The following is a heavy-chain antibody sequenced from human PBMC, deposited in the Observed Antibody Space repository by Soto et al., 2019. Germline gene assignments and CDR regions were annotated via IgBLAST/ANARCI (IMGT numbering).Heavy chain of an antibody. CDR3: ARGIGFDY. V-gene: IGHV4-34*01. J-gene: IGHJ4*02. Sequence: SETLSLTCAVYGGSFSGYYWSGIRQPPGKGLEWIGEINHSGSTNYNPSLKSRVTISVDTSKNQFSLKLSSVTAADTAVYYCARGIGFDYWGQGTLVTVSS. CDR2: INHSGST. D-gene: IGHD1-26*01. CDR1: GGSFSGYY.